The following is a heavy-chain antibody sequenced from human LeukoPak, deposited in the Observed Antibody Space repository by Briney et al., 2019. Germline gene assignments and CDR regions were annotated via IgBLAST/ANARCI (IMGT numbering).Heavy chain of an antibody. CDR1: GGSISRYY. CDR2: SCASGST. V-gene: IGHV4-4*07. D-gene: IGHD6-13*01. Sequence: SETLSLICTVAGGSISRYYWRWVRQHAGRGLEWIGRSCASGSTNYNPSLKSRVTLSVDTSKNQSPLKLSSVTAADTAVYYCARGSSSSSWYTGGYFQHWGQGTLVTVSS. CDR3: ARGSSSSSWYTGGYFQH. J-gene: IGHJ1*01.